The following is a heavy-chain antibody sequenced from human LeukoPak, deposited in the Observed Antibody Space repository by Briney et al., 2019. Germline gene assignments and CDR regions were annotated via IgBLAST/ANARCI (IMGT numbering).Heavy chain of an antibody. V-gene: IGHV3-74*01. CDR1: GFTFSSYW. Sequence: GGSLRLSCAASGFTFSSYWMHWVRQAPGKGLVWFSRINSDGSSTTYADSVKGRFTISRDNSKNTLYLQMNSLRAEDTAVYYCAKGNTVTTSLAYWGQGTLVTVSS. D-gene: IGHD4-17*01. CDR2: INSDGSST. CDR3: AKGNTVTTSLAY. J-gene: IGHJ4*02.